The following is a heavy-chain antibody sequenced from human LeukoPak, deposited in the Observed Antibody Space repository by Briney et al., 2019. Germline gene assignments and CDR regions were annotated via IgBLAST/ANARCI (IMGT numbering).Heavy chain of an antibody. J-gene: IGHJ6*02. CDR1: GGAIRSGSYY. CDR2: IYTSGST. V-gene: IGHV4-61*02. D-gene: IGHD3-22*01. Sequence: SQTLSLTCTVSGGAIRSGSYYWSWIRQPAGKGLEWIGRIYTSGSTNYNPSLKSRVTISVDTSKNQFSLKLSSVTAADTAVYYCARVRYYDSSGYHYGMDVWGQGTTVTVSS. CDR3: ARVRYYDSSGYHYGMDV.